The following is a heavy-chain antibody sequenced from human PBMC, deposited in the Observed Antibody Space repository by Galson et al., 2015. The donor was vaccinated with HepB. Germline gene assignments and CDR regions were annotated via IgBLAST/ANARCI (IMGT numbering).Heavy chain of an antibody. CDR2: ISCNSGST. Sequence: SLRLSCVDSGFTFDDYVMQWVRQAPGKGLEWVSGISCNSGSTGYGDSVKGRFTNSRDNSKNKLHLKMSSLRAEDKAVYYCEIELYWKRYDSSGFDVWGQGTLVTVSS. J-gene: IGHJ4*02. D-gene: IGHD3-22*01. CDR1: GFTFDDYV. CDR3: EIELYWKRYDSSGFDV. V-gene: IGHV3-9*01.